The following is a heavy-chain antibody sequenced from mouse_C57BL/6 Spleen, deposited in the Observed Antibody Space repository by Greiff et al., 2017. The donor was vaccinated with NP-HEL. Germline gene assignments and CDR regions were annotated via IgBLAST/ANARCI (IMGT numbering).Heavy chain of an antibody. D-gene: IGHD1-1*01. CDR2: ISSGSSTI. V-gene: IGHV5-17*01. CDR1: GFTLSDFG. J-gene: IGHJ3*01. CDR3: ARNYGSSSWFAY. Sequence: EVHLVESGGGLVKPGGSLKLSCPASGFTLSDFGLHWVGQAPEKGLEWVAYISSGSSTIYYADTVKGRFTISRDNAKNTLFLQMTSLRSEDTAMYYCARNYGSSSWFAYWGQGTLVSVSA.